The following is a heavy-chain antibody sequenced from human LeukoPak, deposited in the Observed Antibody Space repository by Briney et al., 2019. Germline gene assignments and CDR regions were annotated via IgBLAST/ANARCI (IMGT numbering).Heavy chain of an antibody. V-gene: IGHV1-2*02. D-gene: IGHD6-6*01. Sequence: ASVKVSCKASGYTFTGHYMHWVRQAPGQGLEWMGWINPYSGGTHYALIFQDRVTMTRDPSISTAYMELSRLRSDDTAVYYCARRIAGRLINDAFDIWGQGTMVTVSS. CDR3: ARRIAGRLINDAFDI. CDR1: GYTFTGHY. J-gene: IGHJ3*02. CDR2: INPYSGGT.